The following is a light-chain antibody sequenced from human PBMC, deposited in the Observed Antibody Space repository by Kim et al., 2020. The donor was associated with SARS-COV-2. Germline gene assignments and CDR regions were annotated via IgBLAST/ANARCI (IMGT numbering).Light chain of an antibody. CDR2: DAS. Sequence: ASVGEPVIITSPASQDSRTSLGWHQQRPGEVTRLLIDDASTVHSGVPSRFSGSGAGADFTLVISGLQPEDAVTYYCQKYDNFPLTFGGGTKVEI. CDR1: QDSRTS. V-gene: IGKV1-27*01. J-gene: IGKJ4*01. CDR3: QKYDNFPLT.